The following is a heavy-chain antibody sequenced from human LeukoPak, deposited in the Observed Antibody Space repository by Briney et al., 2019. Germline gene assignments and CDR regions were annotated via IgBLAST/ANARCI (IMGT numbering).Heavy chain of an antibody. Sequence: ASVKVSCKASGYTFTSYGISWVRQAPGQGLEWVGWISAYKGNTNSAQKLQGRVTMTTDTSTSTAYLELRSLSSDATAVSYCARDVPQFRYFDWPWFDPWGQGTLVTVSS. CDR1: GYTFTSYG. CDR2: ISAYKGNT. D-gene: IGHD3-9*01. J-gene: IGHJ5*02. CDR3: ARDVPQFRYFDWPWFDP. V-gene: IGHV1-18*01.